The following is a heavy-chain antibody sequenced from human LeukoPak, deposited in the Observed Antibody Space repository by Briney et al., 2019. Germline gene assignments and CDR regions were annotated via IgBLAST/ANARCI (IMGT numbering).Heavy chain of an antibody. CDR2: ISWNSGSI. J-gene: IGHJ4*02. D-gene: IGHD3-22*01. CDR3: AKGPHYYDSSGYPYYFDY. CDR1: RFTFSSYS. Sequence: GGSLRLSCAASRFTFSSYSMHWVRQAPGKGLEWVSGISWNSGSIGYADSVKGRFTISRDSAKNSLYLQMNSLRAEDTALYYCAKGPHYYDSSGYPYYFDYWGQGTLVTVSS. V-gene: IGHV3-9*01.